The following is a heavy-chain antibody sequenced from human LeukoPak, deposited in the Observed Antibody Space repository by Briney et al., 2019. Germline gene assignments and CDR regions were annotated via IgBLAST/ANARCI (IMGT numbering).Heavy chain of an antibody. J-gene: IGHJ5*02. V-gene: IGHV1-18*01. Sequence: ASVKVSCKASGYTFTSYGISWVRQAPGQGLEWMGWISAYNGNTNYAQKLQGRVTMTTDTSTSTAYMELRSLRSDDTAVYYCARGLDCSSTSCYISEWFDPWGQGTLVTVSS. CDR3: ARGLDCSSTSCYISEWFDP. CDR2: ISAYNGNT. CDR1: GYTFTSYG. D-gene: IGHD2-2*02.